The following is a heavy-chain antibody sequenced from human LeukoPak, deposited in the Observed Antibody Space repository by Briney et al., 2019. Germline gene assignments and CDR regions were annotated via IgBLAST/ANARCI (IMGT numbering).Heavy chain of an antibody. D-gene: IGHD5-24*01. J-gene: IGHJ4*02. V-gene: IGHV3-23*01. Sequence: GGSLRLSCAASGFTFSSYAMSWVRQSPGKGLEWVSGISGSGGSTYYADSVKGRFTISRDNSKDTLYLQMNSLRAEDTAVYYCAKGRDGYNADFDYWGQGTLVTVSS. CDR1: GFTFSSYA. CDR2: ISGSGGST. CDR3: AKGRDGYNADFDY.